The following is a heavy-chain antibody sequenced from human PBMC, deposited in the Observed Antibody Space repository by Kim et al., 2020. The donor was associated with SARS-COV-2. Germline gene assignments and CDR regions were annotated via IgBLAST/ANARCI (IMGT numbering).Heavy chain of an antibody. CDR3: AGHHIVNSGGSHWLD. CDR1: GGSISSSSYY. Sequence: SETLSLTCTVSGGSISSSSYYWGWIRQPPGKGLEWIGSIFYSGRTYYNPSLKSRVTISVDTSKNQFSLKLNSVTAADTAVYYCAGHHIVNSGGSHWLDWGQGTLVTVSS. J-gene: IGHJ4*02. D-gene: IGHD2-15*01. V-gene: IGHV4-39*01. CDR2: IFYSGRT.